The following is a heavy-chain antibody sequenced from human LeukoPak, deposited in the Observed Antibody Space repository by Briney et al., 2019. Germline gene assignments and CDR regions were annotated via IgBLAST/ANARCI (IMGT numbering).Heavy chain of an antibody. J-gene: IGHJ4*02. D-gene: IGHD2-21*01. CDR2: IYHSGRT. CDR3: ARIEGYLDY. Sequence: PSETLSLTCAVSGYSISSGYYWGWIRQPPGKGLEWIGSIYHSGRTSYNPSLKSRVTLSVDTSKNQFSLKLSSVTAADMAVYYCARIEGYLDYWGQGTLVTVSS. CDR1: GYSISSGYY. V-gene: IGHV4-38-2*01.